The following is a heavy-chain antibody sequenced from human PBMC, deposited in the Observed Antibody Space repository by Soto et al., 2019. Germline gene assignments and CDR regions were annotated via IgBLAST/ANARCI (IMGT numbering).Heavy chain of an antibody. CDR3: AKLWIVAVAGQKGGMDV. CDR2: IGGSGGSI. Sequence: EVQLLESGGGLVQPGGSLRLSCAASGFTFSSYAMTWVRQAPGKGLEWVSVIGGSGGSIYYADFVKGRLTIARDNSKNTLYLQMNSLRAEDTAVYYCAKLWIVAVAGQKGGMDVWGQGTTVTVSS. D-gene: IGHD6-19*01. V-gene: IGHV3-23*01. J-gene: IGHJ6*02. CDR1: GFTFSSYA.